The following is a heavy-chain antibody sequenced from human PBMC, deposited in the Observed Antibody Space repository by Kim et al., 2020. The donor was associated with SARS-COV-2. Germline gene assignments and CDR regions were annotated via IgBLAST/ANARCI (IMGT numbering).Heavy chain of an antibody. CDR3: ARQVCGGDCYSWEYYYGMDV. D-gene: IGHD2-21*02. CDR1: GYTFTSYG. J-gene: IGHJ6*02. CDR2: ISAYNGNT. Sequence: ASVKVSCKASGYTFTSYGISWVRKAPGQGLEWMGWISAYNGNTNYAQKLQGRVTMTTDTSTSTAYMELRSLRSDDTAVYYCARQVCGGDCYSWEYYYGMDVCVQGTTVTISS. V-gene: IGHV1-18*04.